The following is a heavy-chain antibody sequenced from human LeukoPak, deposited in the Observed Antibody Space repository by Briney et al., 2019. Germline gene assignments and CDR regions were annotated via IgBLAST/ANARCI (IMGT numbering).Heavy chain of an antibody. Sequence: PSETLSLTCTVSGGSISSYYWSWIRQSPGKGLEWIGYIYYSGSTNYNPSLKSRVTISVDTSKNQFSLKLSSVTAADTAVYYCARCIAAAGTYYFDYWGQGTLVTVSS. CDR3: ARCIAAAGTYYFDY. D-gene: IGHD6-13*01. CDR2: IYYSGST. J-gene: IGHJ4*02. CDR1: GGSISSYY. V-gene: IGHV4-59*01.